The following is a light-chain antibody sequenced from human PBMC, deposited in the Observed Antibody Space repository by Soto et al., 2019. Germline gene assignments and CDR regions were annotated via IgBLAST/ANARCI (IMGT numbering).Light chain of an antibody. CDR3: SSYTTSSTLYV. CDR1: SSDVGGYNY. CDR2: EVS. J-gene: IGLJ1*01. Sequence: QDVLTQPASVSGSPGESITISCTGTSSDVGGYNYVSWYQQHPGKAPKLMIYEVSNRPSGVSNRFSGSKSGNTASLTISGLQAEDAADYYCSSYTTSSTLYVFGTGTKVTVL. V-gene: IGLV2-14*01.